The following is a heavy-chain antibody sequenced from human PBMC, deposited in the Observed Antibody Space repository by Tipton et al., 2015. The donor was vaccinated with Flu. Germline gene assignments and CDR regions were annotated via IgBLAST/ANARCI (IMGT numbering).Heavy chain of an antibody. V-gene: IGHV4-34*01. CDR2: INHGGTT. CDR3: AKRGGAYGVWRD. J-gene: IGHJ4*02. D-gene: IGHD4-17*01. Sequence: TLSLTCGVSDGSFSGYRWSWIRQPPGKGLEWIGEINHGGTTNYNPSLKSRVTISIDTSRNQFSLHLTSVTAADTAVYYCAKRGGAYGVWRDWGQGTLVTVSS. CDR1: DGSFSGYR.